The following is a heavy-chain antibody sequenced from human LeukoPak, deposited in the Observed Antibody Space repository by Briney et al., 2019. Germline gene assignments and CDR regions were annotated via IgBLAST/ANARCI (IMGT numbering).Heavy chain of an antibody. Sequence: PGESLKISCKGSGYSFTSYWIGWVRQMPGKGLEWMGIIYPGDSDTRYSPSFQGQVTISADKSISTAYLQWSSLKASDTAMYYCARFIGIQLWLPNAFDIWGQGTMVTVSS. J-gene: IGHJ3*02. CDR1: GYSFTSYW. D-gene: IGHD5-18*01. CDR2: IYPGDSDT. V-gene: IGHV5-51*01. CDR3: ARFIGIQLWLPNAFDI.